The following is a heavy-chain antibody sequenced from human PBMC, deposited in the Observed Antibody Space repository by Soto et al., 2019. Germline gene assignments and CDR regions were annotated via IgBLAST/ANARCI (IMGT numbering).Heavy chain of an antibody. V-gene: IGHV1-58*01. Sequence: QMQLVQSGPEVKKPGTSVKVSCKASGFTFTSSAVQWVRQARGQRIEWIGWIVVGSGNTNYAQKFQERVTITRDMSTSTAYMELSSLRSEDTAVYYCAADRYIWSGEQYGMDVWGQGTTVTVSS. D-gene: IGHD3-3*01. CDR1: GFTFTSSA. J-gene: IGHJ6*02. CDR3: AADRYIWSGEQYGMDV. CDR2: IVVGSGNT.